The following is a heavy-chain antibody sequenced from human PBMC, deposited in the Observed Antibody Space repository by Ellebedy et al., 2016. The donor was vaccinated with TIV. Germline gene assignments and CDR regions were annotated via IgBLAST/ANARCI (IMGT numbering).Heavy chain of an antibody. Sequence: GESLKISCAASGFTFSSYSINWVRQAPGKGLEWVANLKQDGREEYYVDSVKGRFTISRDNSKNTLFLQMNSLRAEDTAVYYCARSPPAGYNLYYFDCWGQGTLVTVSS. J-gene: IGHJ4*02. CDR2: LKQDGREE. CDR1: GFTFSSYS. CDR3: ARSPPAGYNLYYFDC. D-gene: IGHD5-24*01. V-gene: IGHV3-7*01.